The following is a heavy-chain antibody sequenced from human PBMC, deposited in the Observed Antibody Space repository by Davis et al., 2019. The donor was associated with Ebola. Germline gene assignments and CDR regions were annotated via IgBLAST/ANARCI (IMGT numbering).Heavy chain of an antibody. V-gene: IGHV1-8*01. CDR3: VGDSSGYYSSGFDY. Sequence: ASVKVSCKASGYTFTSYDINWVRQATGQGLEWMGWMNPNSGNTGYAQKFQGRVTMTRNTSISTAYMELSSLRSEDTAVYYCVGDSSGYYSSGFDYWGQGTLVTVSS. D-gene: IGHD3-22*01. CDR2: MNPNSGNT. CDR1: GYTFTSYD. J-gene: IGHJ4*02.